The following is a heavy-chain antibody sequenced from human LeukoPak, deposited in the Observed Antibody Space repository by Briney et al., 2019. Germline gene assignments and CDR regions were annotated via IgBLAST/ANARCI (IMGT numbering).Heavy chain of an antibody. J-gene: IGHJ4*02. CDR3: ASRPANYDILTGYYMTIDY. D-gene: IGHD3-9*01. V-gene: IGHV4-59*04. CDR1: GGSISSYY. Sequence: PSETLSLTCTVSGGSISSYYWSWIRQPPGKGLEWIGYIYYSGSTYYNPSLKSRVTISVDTSKNQFSLKLSSVTAADTAVYYCASRPANYDILTGYYMTIDYWGQGTLVTVSS. CDR2: IYYSGST.